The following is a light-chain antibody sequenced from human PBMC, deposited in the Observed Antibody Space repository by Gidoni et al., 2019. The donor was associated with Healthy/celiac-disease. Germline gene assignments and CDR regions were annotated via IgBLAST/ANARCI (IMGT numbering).Light chain of an antibody. V-gene: IGKV1-39*01. CDR1: QSISSY. Sequence: DIQMTQSPSSLSASVGDRVTITCRASQSISSYLNWYQQKPWKAPKLLIYAAPSLQSGVPSRFSGSGSGTDFTLTISSLQPEDFATYYCQQSYSTPEITFGQGTRLEIK. CDR2: AAP. J-gene: IGKJ5*01. CDR3: QQSYSTPEIT.